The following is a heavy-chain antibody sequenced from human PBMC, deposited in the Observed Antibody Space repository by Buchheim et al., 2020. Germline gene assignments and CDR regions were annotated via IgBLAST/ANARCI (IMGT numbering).Heavy chain of an antibody. Sequence: EVQLVESGGGLVQPGGSLRLSCAASGFTFSSYWMHWVRQAPGKGLVWVSRINSDGSSTSYADSVKGRFTISRDNPKNTLYLQMNSLRAEDTAVYYCARGGWEYSSSWPSYYYGMDVWGQGTT. J-gene: IGHJ6*02. CDR3: ARGGWEYSSSWPSYYYGMDV. V-gene: IGHV3-74*01. CDR1: GFTFSSYW. D-gene: IGHD6-13*01. CDR2: INSDGSST.